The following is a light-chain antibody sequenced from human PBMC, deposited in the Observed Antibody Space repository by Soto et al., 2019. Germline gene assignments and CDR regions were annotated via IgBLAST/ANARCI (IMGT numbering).Light chain of an antibody. Sequence: DIQMTQFPSTLSASVGDRVTITCRASQSIRSWLAWYQQKPGKAPKLLIYDGSSLQSGVPSGFSGSGSGTEFTLTISSLQPDDFATYYGQQYRAYPYPFGQGTKVDTK. J-gene: IGKJ2*01. CDR3: QQYRAYPYP. V-gene: IGKV1-5*01. CDR1: QSIRSW. CDR2: DGS.